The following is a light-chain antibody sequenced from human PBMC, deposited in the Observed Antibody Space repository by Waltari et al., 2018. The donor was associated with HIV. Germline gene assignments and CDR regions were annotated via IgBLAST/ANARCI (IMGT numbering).Light chain of an antibody. J-gene: IGLJ1*01. CDR1: GAGHE. Sequence: QSVLTQPPSVSGAPGQRVSISCTGSGAGHEVQWYQQIAGKAPNLLIFCNNERPSAVPARFFGSKSGTSASRAITGLQPEDEAHYYCQSFDSSLTGFVFGSGTEVVVL. V-gene: IGLV1-40*01. CDR2: CNN. CDR3: QSFDSSLTGFV.